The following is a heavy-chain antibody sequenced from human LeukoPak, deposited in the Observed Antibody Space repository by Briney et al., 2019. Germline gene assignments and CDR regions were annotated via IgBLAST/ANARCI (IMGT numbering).Heavy chain of an antibody. J-gene: IGHJ4*02. CDR3: ATGSIGGNSASFHY. CDR1: GYTLTELS. Sequence: ASVKVSCKVSGYTLTELSMHWVRQAPGKGLEWMGGFDPEDGETIYAQRFQGRVTMTEDTSTDTAYMELSSLRSEDTAVYYCATGSIGGNSASFHYWGQGTLVTVSS. V-gene: IGHV1-24*01. CDR2: FDPEDGET. D-gene: IGHD4-23*01.